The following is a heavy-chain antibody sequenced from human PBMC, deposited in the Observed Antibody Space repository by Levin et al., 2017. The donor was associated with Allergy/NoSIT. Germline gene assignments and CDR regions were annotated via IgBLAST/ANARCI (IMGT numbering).Heavy chain of an antibody. CDR2: IGGNGDIT. V-gene: IGHV3-64*05. Sequence: GESLKISCSASGFTFRTYGMHWVRQAPGKGLEFVSGIGGNGDITDYTDSVKGRFTISRDNSKNMMYVQMSSLRIEDTAVYYCVTGGAYYYAHWGQGILVTVSS. CDR3: VTGGAYYYAH. CDR1: GFTFRTYG. D-gene: IGHD3-10*01. J-gene: IGHJ4*02.